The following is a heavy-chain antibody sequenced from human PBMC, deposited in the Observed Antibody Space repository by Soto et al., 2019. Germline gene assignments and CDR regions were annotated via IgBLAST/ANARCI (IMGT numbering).Heavy chain of an antibody. D-gene: IGHD2-15*01. CDR3: ARGEVVALVY. CDR1: SGSFSSSSYY. V-gene: IGHV4-39*01. J-gene: IGHJ4*02. CDR2: IYYSGST. Sequence: SETLSLTCTVSSGSFSSSSYYWGWIRQPPEKGLEWIGSIYYSGSTYYNPSLKSRVTISVDTSKNQFSLKLSSVTAADTAVYYCARGEVVALVYWGQGTLVTVP.